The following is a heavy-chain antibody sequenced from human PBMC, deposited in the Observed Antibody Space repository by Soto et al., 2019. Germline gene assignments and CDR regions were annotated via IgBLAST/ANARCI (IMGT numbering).Heavy chain of an antibody. J-gene: IGHJ4*02. Sequence: QLQLQESGSGLVKPSQTLSLTCAVSGGSISSGGYSWSWIRQPPGKGLEWIGYIYHSGSTYYNPSLKSRVTISXXRXKXXFSLKLSSVTAADTAVYYCARGDYYGSGSYYLFDYWGQGTLVTVSS. V-gene: IGHV4-30-2*01. CDR1: GGSISSGGYS. D-gene: IGHD3-10*01. CDR3: ARGDYYGSGSYYLFDY. CDR2: IYHSGST.